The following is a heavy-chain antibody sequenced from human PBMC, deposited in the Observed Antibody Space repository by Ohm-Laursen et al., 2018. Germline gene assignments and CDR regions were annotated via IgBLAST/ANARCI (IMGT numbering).Heavy chain of an antibody. CDR3: ARAPVDTAMVIGY. J-gene: IGHJ4*02. Sequence: TLSLTCTVSGGSISSGGYYWSWIRQHPGKGLEWIGYIYYSGSTYYNPSLKSRVTISVDTSKNQFSLKLSSVTAADTAVYYCARAPVDTAMVIGYWGQGTLVTVSS. V-gene: IGHV4-31*03. D-gene: IGHD5-18*01. CDR1: GGSISSGGYY. CDR2: IYYSGST.